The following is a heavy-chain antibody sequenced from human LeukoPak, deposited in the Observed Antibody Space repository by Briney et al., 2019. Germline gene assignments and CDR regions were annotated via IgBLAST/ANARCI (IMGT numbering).Heavy chain of an antibody. D-gene: IGHD5-18*01. Sequence: SETLSLTCTVSGGSISRGSYYWSWIRQPAGKGRGGIGRIYTSGSTNYNPSLKSRVTISVDTSKNQFSLKLSSVTAADTAVYYCARARQLWYAFDIWGQGTMVTVSS. CDR2: IYTSGST. CDR3: ARARQLWYAFDI. J-gene: IGHJ3*02. CDR1: GGSISRGSYY. V-gene: IGHV4-61*02.